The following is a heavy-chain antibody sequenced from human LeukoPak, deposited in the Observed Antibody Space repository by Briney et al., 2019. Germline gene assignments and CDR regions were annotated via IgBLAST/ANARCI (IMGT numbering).Heavy chain of an antibody. CDR2: IKQDGSEK. J-gene: IGHJ4*02. CDR1: GFIFSNYW. D-gene: IGHD1-26*01. Sequence: PGGSLRLSCAASGFIFSNYWMSWVRQAPGKGLEWVANIKQDGSEKFYADSVKGRFTISRGNARNSLYLQMNSLRAEDTAVYLCARGLHPNTGYYDVGFWGQGTLVTVSS. V-gene: IGHV3-7*05. CDR3: ARGLHPNTGYYDVGF.